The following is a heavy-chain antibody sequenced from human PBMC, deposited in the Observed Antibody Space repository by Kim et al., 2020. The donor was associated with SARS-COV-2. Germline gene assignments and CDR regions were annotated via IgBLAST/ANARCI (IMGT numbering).Heavy chain of an antibody. CDR1: GYTFTSYA. V-gene: IGHV1-3*01. Sequence: ASVKVSCKASGYTFTSYAMHWVRQAPGQRLEWMGWINAGNGNTKYSQKFQGRVTITRDTSASTAYMELSSLRSEDTAVYYCARAGLRELRRYYYYYGMDVWGQGTTVTVSS. D-gene: IGHD1-26*01. CDR3: ARAGLRELRRYYYYYGMDV. J-gene: IGHJ6*02. CDR2: INAGNGNT.